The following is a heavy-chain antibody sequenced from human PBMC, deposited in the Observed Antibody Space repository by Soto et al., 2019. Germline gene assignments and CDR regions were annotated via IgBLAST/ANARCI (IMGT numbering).Heavy chain of an antibody. CDR1: GFTVSSNY. Sequence: PGGSLRLSCAASGFTVSSNYMSWVRQAPGKGLEWVSVIYSGGSTYYADSVEGRFTISRDNSKNTLYLQMNSLRAEDTAVYYCARALKGHSGYSHWGQGTLVTVSS. J-gene: IGHJ4*02. D-gene: IGHD3-22*01. CDR3: ARALKGHSGYSH. CDR2: IYSGGST. V-gene: IGHV3-53*01.